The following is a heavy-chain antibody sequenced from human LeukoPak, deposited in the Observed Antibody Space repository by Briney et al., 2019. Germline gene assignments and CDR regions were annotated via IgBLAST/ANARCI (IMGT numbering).Heavy chain of an antibody. CDR2: IDYNGDT. Sequence: SETLSLSCTVSDGSISSRNYYWGWIRQPPGKGLEWIGSIDYNGDTYYNPSLASRVTMSEDTSKNQFSLKLNSVTAEDTAVYYCARGHRGVFTDPINYWAQGTLVTVSS. CDR1: DGSISSRNYY. D-gene: IGHD5-12*01. J-gene: IGHJ4*02. CDR3: ARGHRGVFTDPINY. V-gene: IGHV4-39*01.